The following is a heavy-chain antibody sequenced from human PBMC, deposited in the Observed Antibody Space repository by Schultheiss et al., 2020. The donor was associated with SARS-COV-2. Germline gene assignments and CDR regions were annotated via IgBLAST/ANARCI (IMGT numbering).Heavy chain of an antibody. CDR3: ARSDYGDYGWFDP. J-gene: IGHJ5*02. V-gene: IGHV5-51*01. D-gene: IGHD4-17*01. CDR2: IYPGDSDI. CDR1: GYTFTTYW. Sequence: GESLKISCKASGYTFTTYWIGWVRQMPGKGLDWMGIIYPGDSDIRYSPSFQGQVTFSADKSISTAYLQWSSLKASDTAMYYCARSDYGDYGWFDPWGQGTLVTVSS.